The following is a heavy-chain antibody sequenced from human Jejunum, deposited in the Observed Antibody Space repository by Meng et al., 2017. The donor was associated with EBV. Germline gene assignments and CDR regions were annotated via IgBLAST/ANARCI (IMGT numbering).Heavy chain of an antibody. V-gene: IGHV3-20*01. CDR2: INWDGRRT. J-gene: IGHJ4*02. Sequence: DVQRGGSGGGVVRPGGFLRLSCVASGFTREDYGMNWVRQVPGKGLEWVATINWDGRRTGYADSVKGRFTISRDNAKNSLYLQMNSLRAEDTALYHCARDKRGAGYCHDYWGQGTLVTVSS. CDR3: ARDKRGAGYCHDY. D-gene: IGHD2-2*03. CDR1: GFTREDYG.